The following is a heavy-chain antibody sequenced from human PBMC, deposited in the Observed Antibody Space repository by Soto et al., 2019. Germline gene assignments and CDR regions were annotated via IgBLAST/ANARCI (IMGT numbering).Heavy chain of an antibody. Sequence: GGSLRLSCAASGFTFSSYGMHWVRQAPGKGLEWVAVISYDGSNKYYADSVKGRFTISRDNSKNTLYLQMNSLRAEDTAVYYGAKDIRYCSGGSCYGTYYWGRGSLVTVSS. V-gene: IGHV3-30*18. J-gene: IGHJ4*02. CDR2: ISYDGSNK. CDR1: GFTFSSYG. D-gene: IGHD2-15*01. CDR3: AKDIRYCSGGSCYGTYY.